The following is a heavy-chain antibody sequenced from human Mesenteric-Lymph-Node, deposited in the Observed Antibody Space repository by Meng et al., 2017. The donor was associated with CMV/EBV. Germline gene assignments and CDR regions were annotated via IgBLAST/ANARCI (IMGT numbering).Heavy chain of an antibody. J-gene: IGHJ4*02. CDR1: GFTFSNYA. CDR2: ISGRGDAT. CDR3: AKDSRNYFLELQGSD. D-gene: IGHD1-7*01. Sequence: SGFTFSNYAMNWVRQAPGKGLEWVSAISGRGDATYYADSMKGRFTISRDNSKNTLYLQMNSLRAEDTAVYYCAKDSRNYFLELQGSDWGQGTLVTVSS. V-gene: IGHV3-23*01.